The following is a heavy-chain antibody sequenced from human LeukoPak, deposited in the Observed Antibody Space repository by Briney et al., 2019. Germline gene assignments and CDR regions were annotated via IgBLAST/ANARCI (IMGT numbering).Heavy chain of an antibody. Sequence: PSETLSLTXTVSGGSISSGDYFWSWIRQSPGKGLEWIGYIYYSGSAHYNSSLKSRVTISVDTSKNQFSLKLSPVTAADTAVYYCARDPHYHDRSGSFVWGQGTMVTVSS. J-gene: IGHJ3*01. CDR3: ARDPHYHDRSGSFV. CDR1: GGSISSGDYF. CDR2: IYYSGSA. D-gene: IGHD3-22*01. V-gene: IGHV4-30-4*08.